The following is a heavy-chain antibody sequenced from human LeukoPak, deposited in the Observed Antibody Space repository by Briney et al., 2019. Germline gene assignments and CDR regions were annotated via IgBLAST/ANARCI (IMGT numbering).Heavy chain of an antibody. J-gene: IGHJ4*02. CDR2: ISSSSSYI. D-gene: IGHD6-19*01. CDR3: ARAVAGNYFDY. Sequence: KTGGSLRLSCAASGFTFSSYSMNWVRQAPGKGLEWVSSISSSSSYIYYADSVKGRFTISRDNAKNSLYLQMSSLRAEDTAVYYCARAVAGNYFDYWGQGTLVTVSS. CDR1: GFTFSSYS. V-gene: IGHV3-21*01.